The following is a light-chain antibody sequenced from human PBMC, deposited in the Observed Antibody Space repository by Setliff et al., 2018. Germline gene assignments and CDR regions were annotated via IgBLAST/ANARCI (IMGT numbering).Light chain of an antibody. CDR2: DVT. Sequence: QSALTQPRSVSGSPGQSVTISCTGTSSDIGGYNYVSWYQQHPGKAPKLMIYDVTKRPSGVPDRFSGSKSGNTASLTISGLQTDDEADYYCCSYAGSYTWVFGGGT. CDR3: CSYAGSYTWV. CDR1: SSDIGGYNY. J-gene: IGLJ2*01. V-gene: IGLV2-11*01.